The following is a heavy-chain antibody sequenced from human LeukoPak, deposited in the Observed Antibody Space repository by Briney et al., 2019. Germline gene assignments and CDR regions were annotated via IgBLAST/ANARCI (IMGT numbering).Heavy chain of an antibody. CDR2: IGSSSSDI. J-gene: IGHJ6*02. D-gene: IGHD3-3*01. CDR1: GFTFSSYA. V-gene: IGHV3-21*01. Sequence: GGSLRLSCAASGFTFSSYAMNWVRQAPGKGLEWVSYIGSSSSDIYYSDAVEGRFTISRDNARNSLFLEMNSLSAEGTAIYYCARERHSGKWLHTYYFSAMDVWGQGTTVIVS. CDR3: ARERHSGKWLHTYYFSAMDV.